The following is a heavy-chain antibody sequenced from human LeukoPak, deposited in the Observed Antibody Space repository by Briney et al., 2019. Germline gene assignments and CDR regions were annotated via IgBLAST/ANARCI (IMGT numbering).Heavy chain of an antibody. CDR3: AKDLGGIAAAGTEAFDI. D-gene: IGHD6-13*01. CDR1: GFIFSSYG. Sequence: GGSLRLSCAASGFIFSSYGMHWVRQAPGKGLQWVAFIRYDGSNKYYADSVKGRFTISRDNSKNTLYLQMNSLRAEDTAVYYCAKDLGGIAAAGTEAFDIWGQGTMVTFSS. J-gene: IGHJ3*02. CDR2: IRYDGSNK. V-gene: IGHV3-30*02.